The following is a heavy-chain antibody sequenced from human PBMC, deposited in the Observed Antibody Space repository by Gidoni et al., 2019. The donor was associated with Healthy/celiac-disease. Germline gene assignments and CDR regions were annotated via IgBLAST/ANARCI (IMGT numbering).Heavy chain of an antibody. CDR1: GDSVSSNSAA. CDR3: AREGYYDFWSGYYNAFDI. D-gene: IGHD3-3*01. Sequence: QVQLQQSGPGLVKPSQTLPLTCAISGDSVSSNSAAWNWIRQSPSRGLEWLGRTYYRSKWYNDDAVSVKSRITINPDTSKNQFSLQLNSVTPEDTAVYYCAREGYYDFWSGYYNAFDIWGQGTMVTVSS. CDR2: TYYRSKWYN. J-gene: IGHJ3*02. V-gene: IGHV6-1*01.